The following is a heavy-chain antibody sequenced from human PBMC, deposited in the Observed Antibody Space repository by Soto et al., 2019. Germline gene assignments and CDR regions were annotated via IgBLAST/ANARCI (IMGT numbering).Heavy chain of an antibody. V-gene: IGHV3-33*01. CDR2: IWYDGSNK. D-gene: IGHD3-9*01. CDR3: AREEYILTGSGFDY. J-gene: IGHJ4*02. Sequence: HPGGSLRLSCAASGFTFSTYGMHWVRQAPGKGLEWVAVIWYDGSNKYYEDSVKGRFTISRDNSKNTLYLQMNSLRAEDTAMYYGAREEYILTGSGFDYWGQGTLLPVSS. CDR1: GFTFSTYG.